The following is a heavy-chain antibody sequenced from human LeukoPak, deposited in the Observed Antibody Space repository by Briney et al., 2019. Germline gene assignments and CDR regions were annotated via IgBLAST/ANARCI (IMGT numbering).Heavy chain of an antibody. CDR3: ARGSSEWFGEGSYFDP. Sequence: GAPVKVSCKASGYTFTSYDINWVRQATGQGLEWMGWMNPNGGNTGYAQKFQGRVTMTRNTSISTAYMELSSLRSEDTAVYYCARGSSEWFGEGSYFDPWGQGTLVTVSS. J-gene: IGHJ5*02. D-gene: IGHD3-10*01. CDR2: MNPNGGNT. V-gene: IGHV1-8*01. CDR1: GYTFTSYD.